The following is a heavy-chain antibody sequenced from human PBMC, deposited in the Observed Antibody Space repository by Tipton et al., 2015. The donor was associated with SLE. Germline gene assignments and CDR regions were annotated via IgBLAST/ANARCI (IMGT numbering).Heavy chain of an antibody. Sequence: GSLRLSCAASGFTFDDYAMHWVRQAPGKGLEWVSLISWDGGSTYYADSVKGRFIISRDNSKNSLYLQMNSLRAEDTALYYCAKDIRWFGVGSWYFDLWGRGTLVTVSS. CDR2: ISWDGGST. CDR1: GFTFDDYA. CDR3: AKDIRWFGVGSWYFDL. D-gene: IGHD3-10*01. J-gene: IGHJ2*01. V-gene: IGHV3-43D*04.